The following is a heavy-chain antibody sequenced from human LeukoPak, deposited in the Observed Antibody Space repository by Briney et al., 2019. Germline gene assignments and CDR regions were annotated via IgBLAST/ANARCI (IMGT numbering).Heavy chain of an antibody. Sequence: ASVKVSCKASGYTLTSYDINWVRQATGQGLEWMGWMNPNSGNTGYAQKFQGRVTMTRNTSISTAYMELSSLRSEDTAVYYCARRMRWLVRNYYYYGMDVWGQGTTVTVSS. D-gene: IGHD6-19*01. CDR1: GYTLTSYD. V-gene: IGHV1-8*01. J-gene: IGHJ6*02. CDR3: ARRMRWLVRNYYYYGMDV. CDR2: MNPNSGNT.